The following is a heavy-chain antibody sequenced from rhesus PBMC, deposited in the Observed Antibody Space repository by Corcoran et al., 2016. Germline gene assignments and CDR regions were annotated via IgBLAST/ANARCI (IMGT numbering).Heavy chain of an antibody. V-gene: IGHV3-54*02. CDR2: ISYDGSDK. CDR1: GFTFSSYG. Sequence: EVQLVESGGGLVQPGGSLRLSCAASGFTFSSYGMHWVRQAPGKGMEWVAVISYDGSDKYYADSVKYRSTISRDNSKTMLSLQMSNLMLEETAVYYCAREGYCTGSGCSSGGLDSWGQGVVVTVSS. CDR3: AREGYCTGSGCSSGGLDS. J-gene: IGHJ6*01. D-gene: IGHD2-21*01.